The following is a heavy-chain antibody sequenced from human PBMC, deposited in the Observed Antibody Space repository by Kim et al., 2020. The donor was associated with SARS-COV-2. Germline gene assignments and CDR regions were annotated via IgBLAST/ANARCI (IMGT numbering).Heavy chain of an antibody. Sequence: GGSLRLSCAASGFTFGDYAIHWVRQDPGKGLEWVSGISWNSGSRGYADSVKGRFTISRDNAKNSLYLQMNSLRVEDTALYYCAKSPCLPGAMGCAFDIWGQGTMVTVSS. J-gene: IGHJ3*02. CDR3: AKSPCLPGAMGCAFDI. CDR2: ISWNSGSR. V-gene: IGHV3-9*01. D-gene: IGHD2-2*01. CDR1: GFTFGDYA.